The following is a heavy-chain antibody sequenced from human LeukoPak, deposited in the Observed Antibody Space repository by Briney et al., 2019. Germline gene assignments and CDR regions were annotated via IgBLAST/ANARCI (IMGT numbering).Heavy chain of an antibody. J-gene: IGHJ5*02. CDR3: ARGPPEAIAADGVDP. CDR1: GGSFSGYY. V-gene: IGHV4-34*01. D-gene: IGHD6-13*01. CDR2: INHSGST. Sequence: PSETLSLTCAVYGGSFSGYYWSWIRQPPGKGREWIGEINHSGSTNYNPSLKSRVTISVHTSKNQFSLKLSSVTAADTAVYYCARGPPEAIAADGVDPWGQGTLVTVSS.